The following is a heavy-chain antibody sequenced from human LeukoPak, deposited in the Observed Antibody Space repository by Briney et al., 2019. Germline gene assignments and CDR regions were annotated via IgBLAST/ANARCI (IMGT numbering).Heavy chain of an antibody. Sequence: GGSLRLSCAASGFAFSSYGMHWVRQAPGKGLEWVAVIWYDGSNKYYADSVKGRFTVSRDSSKNTPYLQMNSLRAEDTAVYYCAAWGSGLDYWGQGTLVTVSS. CDR1: GFAFSSYG. V-gene: IGHV3-33*01. J-gene: IGHJ4*02. CDR2: IWYDGSNK. D-gene: IGHD7-27*01. CDR3: AAWGSGLDY.